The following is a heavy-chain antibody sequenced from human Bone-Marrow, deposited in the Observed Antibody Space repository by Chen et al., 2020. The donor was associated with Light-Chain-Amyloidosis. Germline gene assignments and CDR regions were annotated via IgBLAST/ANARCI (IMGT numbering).Heavy chain of an antibody. CDR1: GYTFPNYW. J-gene: IGHJ4*02. Sequence: VKKPGESLKISCKGSGYTFPNYWIGWVRQMPGKGLEWMGVIYPDDSDARYSPSFEGQVTISADKSIATAYLQWRSLKASDTAMYYCARRRDGYNFDYWGQGTLVTVSS. V-gene: IGHV5-51*01. D-gene: IGHD5-12*01. CDR3: ARRRDGYNFDY. CDR2: IYPDDSDA.